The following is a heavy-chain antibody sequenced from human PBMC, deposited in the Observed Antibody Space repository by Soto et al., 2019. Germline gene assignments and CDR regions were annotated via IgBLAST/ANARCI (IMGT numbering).Heavy chain of an antibody. V-gene: IGHV3-23*01. CDR2: ISGSGGST. CDR1: GVTFSSCT. D-gene: IGHD3-3*01. J-gene: IGHJ6*02. CDR3: AKDGTSDYDFWSGRNYSGMDV. Sequence: GGSLTLSCAASGVTFSSCTLSWVRQAPGKGLEWVSAISGSGGSTYYADSVKGRFTISRDNSKNTLYLQMNSLRAEDTSVYYCAKDGTSDYDFWSGRNYSGMDVWGQGTTVTVSS.